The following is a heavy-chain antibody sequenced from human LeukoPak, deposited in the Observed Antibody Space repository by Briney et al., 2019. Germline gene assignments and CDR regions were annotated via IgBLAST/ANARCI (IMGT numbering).Heavy chain of an antibody. J-gene: IGHJ4*02. D-gene: IGHD1-26*01. Sequence: GGSLRLSCAASGFTFSSYSMNWVRQAPGKGLEWVSSISSSSSYIYYADSVEGRFTISRDNAKNSLYLQMNSLRAEDTAVYYCARVCSGSHCGYWGQGTLVTVSS. V-gene: IGHV3-21*01. CDR3: ARVCSGSHCGY. CDR2: ISSSSSYI. CDR1: GFTFSSYS.